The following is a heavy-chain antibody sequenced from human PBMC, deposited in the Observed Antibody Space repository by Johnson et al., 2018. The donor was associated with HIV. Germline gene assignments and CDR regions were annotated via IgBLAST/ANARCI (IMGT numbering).Heavy chain of an antibody. Sequence: MLLVESGGGVVQPGRSLRLSCAASGFTFSSYGMHWVRQATGKGLEWVANIKQDGSEKYYVDSVKGRFTISRDNAKNSLYLQMNSLRAEDTAVYYCAREALDAFDIWGQGTMVTVSS. J-gene: IGHJ3*02. CDR3: AREALDAFDI. V-gene: IGHV3-7*01. CDR1: GFTFSSYG. CDR2: IKQDGSEK.